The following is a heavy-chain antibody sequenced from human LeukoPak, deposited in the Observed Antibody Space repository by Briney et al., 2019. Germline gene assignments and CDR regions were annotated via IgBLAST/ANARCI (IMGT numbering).Heavy chain of an antibody. V-gene: IGHV4-59*01. Sequence: KASETLSLTCTASGGSISSYYWGWIRQPPGKGLEWIGYIYYSGSTNYNPSLKSRVTISVDTSKNQFSLKLSSVTAADTAVYYCAREVEAWFDPWGQGTLVTVSS. J-gene: IGHJ5*02. D-gene: IGHD1-26*01. CDR1: GGSISSYY. CDR2: IYYSGST. CDR3: AREVEAWFDP.